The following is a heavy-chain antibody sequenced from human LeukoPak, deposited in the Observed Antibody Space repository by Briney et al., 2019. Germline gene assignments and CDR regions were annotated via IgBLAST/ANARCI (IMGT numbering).Heavy chain of an antibody. Sequence: SVKVSCKASGGTFISYAISWVRQAPGQGLEWMGGIIPIFGTANYAQKFQGRVTITADESTSTAYMELSSLRSEDTAVYYCARAHYYDSSGYRYYFDYWGQGTLVTVSS. J-gene: IGHJ4*02. CDR1: GGTFISYA. D-gene: IGHD3-22*01. V-gene: IGHV1-69*13. CDR3: ARAHYYDSSGYRYYFDY. CDR2: IIPIFGTA.